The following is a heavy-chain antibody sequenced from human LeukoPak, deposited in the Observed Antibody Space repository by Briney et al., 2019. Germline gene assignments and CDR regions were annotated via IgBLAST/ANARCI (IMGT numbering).Heavy chain of an antibody. CDR2: INHSGST. Sequence: SETLSLTCAVYGGSFSGYYGSWIRQPPGKGLEWIGEINHSGSTNYNPSLKSRVTISVDTSKNQFSLKLSSVTAADTAVYYCARGPQRYCSSTSCHRYFDLWGRGTLVTVSS. CDR1: GGSFSGYY. CDR3: ARGPQRYCSSTSCHRYFDL. J-gene: IGHJ2*01. V-gene: IGHV4-34*01. D-gene: IGHD2-2*01.